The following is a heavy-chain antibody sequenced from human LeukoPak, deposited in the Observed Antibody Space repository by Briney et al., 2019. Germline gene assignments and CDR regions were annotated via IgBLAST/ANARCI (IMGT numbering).Heavy chain of an antibody. D-gene: IGHD2-15*01. CDR1: GGSISSGGYY. Sequence: PSQTLSLTCTVSGGSISSGGYYWSWIRQHPGQGLEWIGYMYYSGSTYYNPSLKSRVTISLDTSKSQFSLKLSSVTAADTAVYYCARVSSGVFDIWGQGTMVTVSS. CDR2: MYYSGST. V-gene: IGHV4-31*03. CDR3: ARVSSGVFDI. J-gene: IGHJ3*02.